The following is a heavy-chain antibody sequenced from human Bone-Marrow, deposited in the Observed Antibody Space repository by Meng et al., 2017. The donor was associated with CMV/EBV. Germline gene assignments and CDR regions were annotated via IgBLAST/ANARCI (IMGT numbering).Heavy chain of an antibody. V-gene: IGHV3-15*01. D-gene: IGHD3-22*01. Sequence: GESLKISCAASGFTFSNAWMSWVRQAPGKGLEWVGRIKSKTDGGTTDYAAPVKGRFTISRDDSKNTLYLQMNSLKTEDTAVYYCTRGWEDSSGYYCFDYWGQGTLVTVSS. CDR2: IKSKTDGGTT. J-gene: IGHJ4*02. CDR3: TRGWEDSSGYYCFDY. CDR1: GFTFSNAW.